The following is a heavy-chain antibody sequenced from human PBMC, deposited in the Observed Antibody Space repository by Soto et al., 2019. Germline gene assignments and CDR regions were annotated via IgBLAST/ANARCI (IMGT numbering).Heavy chain of an antibody. CDR3: ARALGRWKVAATPQRYFDY. V-gene: IGHV4-34*01. D-gene: IGHD2-15*01. J-gene: IGHJ4*02. CDR1: GGSFSGYY. CDR2: INHSGST. Sequence: SETLSLTCAVYGGSFSGYYWSWIRQPPGKGLEWIGEINHSGSTNYNPSLKSRVTISVDTSKNQFSLKLSSVTAADTAVYYCARALGRWKVAATPQRYFDYWGQGTLVTVSS.